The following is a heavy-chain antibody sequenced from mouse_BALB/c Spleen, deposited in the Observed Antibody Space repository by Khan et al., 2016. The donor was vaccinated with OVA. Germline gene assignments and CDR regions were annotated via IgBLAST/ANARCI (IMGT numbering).Heavy chain of an antibody. V-gene: IGHV1-18*01. Sequence: VQLQQSGPDLVKPGASVKISCKASGYSFTLYYMGWVKQSHGKSLEWIGRVNPNTDNINYNQEFKGKAILTVDKSSNTAYMELRSLTSEDSAVYFCARGYDFFASWGQGTLVTVSA. CDR1: GYSFTLYY. J-gene: IGHJ3*01. CDR2: VNPNTDNI. D-gene: IGHD2-14*01. CDR3: ARGYDFFAS.